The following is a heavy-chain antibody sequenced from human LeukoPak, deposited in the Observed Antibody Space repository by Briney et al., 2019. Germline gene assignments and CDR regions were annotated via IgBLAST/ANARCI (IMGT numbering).Heavy chain of an antibody. CDR3: AITHYDILTGYHKYMGV. V-gene: IGHV4-34*01. Sequence: SSETLSLTCAVYGGSFSGYYCSWLRQTPGKGLEWIGEINHGGSTSYNPSLKSRLTISVGSANNRFSLRVTSVTAADAAVYYCAITHYDILTGYHKYMGVWGKGTTVTISS. CDR2: INHGGST. J-gene: IGHJ6*03. CDR1: GGSFSGYY. D-gene: IGHD3-9*01.